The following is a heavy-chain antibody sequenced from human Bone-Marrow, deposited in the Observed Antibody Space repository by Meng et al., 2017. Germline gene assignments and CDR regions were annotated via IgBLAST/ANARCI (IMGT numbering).Heavy chain of an antibody. CDR3: ARHPSWYHSYFDY. D-gene: IGHD6-13*01. CDR1: GYSFTSYW. CDR2: IYPGDSDT. V-gene: IGHV5-51*01. J-gene: IGHJ4*02. Sequence: GESLKISCQGSGYSFTSYWIGWVRQMPGKGLEWMGIIYPGDSDTRYSPSFQGQVTISADKSISTAYLQWSSLKASDTAMYYCARHPSWYHSYFDYWGQGTLVTVSS.